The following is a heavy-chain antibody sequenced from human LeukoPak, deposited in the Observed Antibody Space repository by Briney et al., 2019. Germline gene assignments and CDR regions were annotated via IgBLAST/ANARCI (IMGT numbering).Heavy chain of an antibody. V-gene: IGHV1-18*01. CDR1: GYTFTSYG. Sequence: ASVKVSCKASGYTFTSYGISWVRQAPGQGLEWMGWISTYNGDTNYAQKLQGRVTTTTDTSTNTAYMELRSLRSDDTAVYYCARRGVPAAIGDYWGQGTLVTVSS. CDR3: ARRGVPAAIGDY. D-gene: IGHD2-2*01. J-gene: IGHJ4*02. CDR2: ISTYNGDT.